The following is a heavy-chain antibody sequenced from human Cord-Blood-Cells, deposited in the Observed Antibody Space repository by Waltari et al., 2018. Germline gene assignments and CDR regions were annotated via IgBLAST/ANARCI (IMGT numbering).Heavy chain of an antibody. CDR3: ARDYSSSWYFDY. D-gene: IGHD6-13*01. V-gene: IGHV4-4*02. CDR2: IYHRGST. CDR1: GGYIRSSNW. Sequence: QVQLQESGPGLVKPSGTLSLTCAVSGGYIRSSNWLSWVRQPPGKGLEWFGEIYHRGSTNYNPTPKSRVTISVDKSKNQFSLKLSSVTAADTAVYYCARDYSSSWYFDYWGQGTLVTVSS. J-gene: IGHJ4*02.